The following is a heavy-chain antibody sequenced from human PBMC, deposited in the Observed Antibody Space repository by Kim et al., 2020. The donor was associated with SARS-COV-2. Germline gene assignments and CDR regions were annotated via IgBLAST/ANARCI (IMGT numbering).Heavy chain of an antibody. V-gene: IGHV1-2*02. CDR1: GYGFTGHY. Sequence: ASVKVSCKASGYGFTGHYLHWVRQAPGQGLEWMGWINANNGATNYAQKFQDRIIMTRDTSLTTAYVELNSLRSDDTAVYYCARELGFWTGPGGYYAMDVWGQGTTVIVS. D-gene: IGHD3-3*01. CDR2: INANNGAT. CDR3: ARELGFWTGPGGYYAMDV. J-gene: IGHJ6*02.